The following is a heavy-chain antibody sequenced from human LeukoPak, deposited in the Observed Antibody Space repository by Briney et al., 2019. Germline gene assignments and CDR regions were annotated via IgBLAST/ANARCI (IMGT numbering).Heavy chain of an antibody. J-gene: IGHJ4*02. CDR2: LNPIGGST. V-gene: IGHV1-46*01. CDR3: ARGRWPGGGDWSVDY. D-gene: IGHD2-21*02. CDR1: GYTFTSYY. Sequence: GASVKVSCKSSGYTFTSYYIHWVRQAPGQGLEWMGLLNPIGGSTSYAQKFQGRVTMTRDTSTNTVYMELSSLRSEDTALYYCARGRWPGGGDWSVDYWGQGTLVTVSS.